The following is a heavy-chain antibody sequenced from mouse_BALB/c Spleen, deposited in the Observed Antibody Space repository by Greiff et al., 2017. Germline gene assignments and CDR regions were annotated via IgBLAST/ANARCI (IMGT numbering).Heavy chain of an antibody. J-gene: IGHJ4*01. CDR2: INPYNGDT. CDR1: GYSFTGYF. D-gene: IGHD1-2*01. Sequence: EVQLQQSGPELVKPGASVKISCKASGYSFTGYFMNWVMQSHGKSLEWIGRINPYNGDTFYNQKFKGKATLTVDKSSSTAHMELRSLASEDSAVYYCAVITTAGYAMDYWGQGTSVTVSS. V-gene: IGHV1-20*02. CDR3: AVITTAGYAMDY.